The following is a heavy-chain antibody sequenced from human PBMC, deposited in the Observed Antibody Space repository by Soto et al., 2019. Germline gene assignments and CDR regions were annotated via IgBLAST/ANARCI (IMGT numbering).Heavy chain of an antibody. D-gene: IGHD3-22*01. V-gene: IGHV3-11*06. J-gene: IGHJ4*02. CDR2: ISSSSSCT. CDR1: GFTFSDYY. Sequence: PGGSLRLSCAASGFTFSDYYMSWIRQAPGKGLEWVSYISSSSSCTNYADSVKGRFTISRDNAKNSLYLQMNSLRAEDTAVYYCATMAPYYYDSSGTLDYWGQGTLVTVSS. CDR3: ATMAPYYYDSSGTLDY.